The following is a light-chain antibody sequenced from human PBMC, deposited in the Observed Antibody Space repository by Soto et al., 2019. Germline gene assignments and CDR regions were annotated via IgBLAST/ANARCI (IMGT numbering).Light chain of an antibody. CDR1: SSDVGGSNY. Sequence: QSALTQPDPMSGSPGQSITISCTGTSSDVGGSNYVSWYQHHPGQAPKLIISEVNDRPSGVSNRFSGSKSGNTASLTISGLQAEDEDDYYCCSYTTVNSPNPLIFGGGTKLTVL. CDR2: EVN. J-gene: IGLJ2*01. V-gene: IGLV2-14*01. CDR3: CSYTTVNSPNPLI.